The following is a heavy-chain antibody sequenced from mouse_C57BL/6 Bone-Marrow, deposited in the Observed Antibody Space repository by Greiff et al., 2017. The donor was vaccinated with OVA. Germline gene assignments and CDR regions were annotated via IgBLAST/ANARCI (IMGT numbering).Heavy chain of an antibody. CDR3: ARTIYYGNYDAMDY. D-gene: IGHD2-1*01. V-gene: IGHV2-9-1*01. CDR1: GFSLTSYA. CDR2: IWTGGGT. Sequence: VQRVESGPGLVAPSQRLSITCTVSGFSLTSYAISWVRQPPGKGLEWLGVIWTGGGTNYNSALKSRLSISKDNSKSQVFLKMNSLQTDDTARYYCARTIYYGNYDAMDYWGQGTSVTVSS. J-gene: IGHJ4*01.